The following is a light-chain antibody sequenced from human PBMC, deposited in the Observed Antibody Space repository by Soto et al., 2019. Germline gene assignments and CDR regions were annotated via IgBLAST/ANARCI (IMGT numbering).Light chain of an antibody. V-gene: IGKV3-20*01. J-gene: IGKJ1*01. CDR2: GAS. Sequence: EIVLTQSPGTLSLSPGERATLSCRASQSFSSSYLAWYQQKPGQAPRLLIYGASSRATDIPDRFSGSGSGTDFTLTISRLEPEDFAVYYCQQYGSSPSTFGQGTKVDIK. CDR1: QSFSSSY. CDR3: QQYGSSPST.